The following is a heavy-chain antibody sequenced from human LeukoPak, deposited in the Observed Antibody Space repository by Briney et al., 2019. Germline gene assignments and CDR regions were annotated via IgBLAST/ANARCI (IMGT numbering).Heavy chain of an antibody. CDR3: ARLTHDNGDYVGYYFYYMDV. CDR1: GFTFSTYS. D-gene: IGHD4-17*01. Sequence: GGSLRLSCAASGFTFSTYSINWVRQAPGKGLEWVSYISSRSSAVYYADSVRGRFTISRDYAKNSLYLQMNGLTVADTAVYYCARLTHDNGDYVGYYFYYMDVWGKGTTVTVS. CDR2: ISSRSSAV. V-gene: IGHV3-48*01. J-gene: IGHJ6*03.